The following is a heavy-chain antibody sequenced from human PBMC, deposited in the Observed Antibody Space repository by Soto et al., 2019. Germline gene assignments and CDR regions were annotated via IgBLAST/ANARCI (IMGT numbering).Heavy chain of an antibody. CDR3: AKDSEHYDILTGYQDY. Sequence: GGSLRLSCAASGFTFSSYAMSWVRQAPGKGLEWVSAISGSGGSTYYADSVKGRFTISRDNSKNTLYLQMNSLRAEDTAVYYCAKDSEHYDILTGYQDYWGQGTLVTVSS. CDR2: ISGSGGST. V-gene: IGHV3-23*01. D-gene: IGHD3-9*01. J-gene: IGHJ4*02. CDR1: GFTFSSYA.